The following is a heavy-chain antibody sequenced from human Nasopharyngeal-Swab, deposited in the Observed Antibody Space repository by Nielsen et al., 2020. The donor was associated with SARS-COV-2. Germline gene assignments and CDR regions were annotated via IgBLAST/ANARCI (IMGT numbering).Heavy chain of an antibody. CDR1: GFTFSSYA. J-gene: IGHJ4*02. V-gene: IGHV3-64*04. CDR2: ISSNGGST. Sequence: GESLKISCSASGFTFSSYAMHWVRQAPGKGLEYVSAISSNGGSTYYADSVKGRFTISRDNSKNTLYLQMNSLRAEDTAVYYCARGGGYSGYDLWYFDYWGQGTLVTVSS. CDR3: ARGGGYSGYDLWYFDY. D-gene: IGHD5-12*01.